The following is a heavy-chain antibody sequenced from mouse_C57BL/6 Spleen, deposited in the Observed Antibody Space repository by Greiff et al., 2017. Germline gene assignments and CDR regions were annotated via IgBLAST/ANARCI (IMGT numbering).Heavy chain of an antibody. D-gene: IGHD2-5*01. V-gene: IGHV5-17*01. CDR2: ISSGSSTI. CDR1: GFTFSDYG. CDR3: ARKEDSNYDWYFDV. Sequence: EVKLEESGGGLVKPGGSLKLSRAASGFTFSDYGMHWVRQAPEKGLEWVAYISSGSSTIYYADTVKGRFTISGDNAKNTLFLQMTSLRSEDTAMYYCARKEDSNYDWYFDVWGTGTTVTVSS. J-gene: IGHJ1*03.